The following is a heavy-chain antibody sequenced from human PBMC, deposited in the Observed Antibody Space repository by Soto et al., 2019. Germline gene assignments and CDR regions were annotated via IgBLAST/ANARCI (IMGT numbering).Heavy chain of an antibody. Sequence: GGSLRLSCAASGFTVSSNYMSWVRQAPGKGLEWVSVIYSGGSTYYADSVKGRFTISRDNAKNSLYLQMNSLRAEDTAVYYCARDLNTHYYDSSHPTYWGQGTLVTVSS. J-gene: IGHJ4*02. D-gene: IGHD3-22*01. CDR3: ARDLNTHYYDSSHPTY. V-gene: IGHV3-53*01. CDR1: GFTVSSNY. CDR2: IYSGGST.